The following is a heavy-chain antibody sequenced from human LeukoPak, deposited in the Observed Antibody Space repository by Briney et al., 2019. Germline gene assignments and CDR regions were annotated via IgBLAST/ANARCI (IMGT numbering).Heavy chain of an antibody. CDR3: AKDFLGFGVAPFDP. J-gene: IGHJ5*02. D-gene: IGHD3-3*01. CDR2: ISGSGGST. Sequence: PGGSLRLSCAASGFTSSSYAMSWVRQAPGKGLEWVSAISGSGGSTYYADSVKGRFTISRDNSKNTLYLQMNSLRAEDTAVYYCAKDFLGFGVAPFDPWGQGTLVTVSS. V-gene: IGHV3-23*01. CDR1: GFTSSSYA.